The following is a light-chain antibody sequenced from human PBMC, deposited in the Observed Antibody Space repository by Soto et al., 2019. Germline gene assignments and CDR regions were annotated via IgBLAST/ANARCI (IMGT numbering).Light chain of an antibody. Sequence: DIQMTQSPSTLSASVGDRVTITFRASQSISSWLAWYQQKPGKAPKLLIYDASSLESGVPSRFSGSESGTEFTLTISSLQPDDFATYYCQQYNSYLRTFGQGTKVDI. CDR3: QQYNSYLRT. J-gene: IGKJ1*01. CDR1: QSISSW. V-gene: IGKV1-5*01. CDR2: DAS.